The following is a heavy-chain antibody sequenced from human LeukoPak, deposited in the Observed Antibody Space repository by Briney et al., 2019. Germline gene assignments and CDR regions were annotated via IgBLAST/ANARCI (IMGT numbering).Heavy chain of an antibody. Sequence: PGRSLRLSCAASGFTFSSYGMNWARQAPGKGLEWVAVIWNDGSDKYYADSVKGRFTISRDNSKNTLYLQMNSLRAEDTAVYYCAKPTRGSGSFLIDFWGQGTLVTVSS. D-gene: IGHD1-26*01. CDR1: GFTFSSYG. J-gene: IGHJ4*02. CDR3: AKPTRGSGSFLIDF. V-gene: IGHV3-33*06. CDR2: IWNDGSDK.